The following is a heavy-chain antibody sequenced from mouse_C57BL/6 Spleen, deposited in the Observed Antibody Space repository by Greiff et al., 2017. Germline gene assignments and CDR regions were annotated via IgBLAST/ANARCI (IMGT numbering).Heavy chain of an antibody. CDR3: AREGDYYGSDAMDY. V-gene: IGHV3-6*01. Sequence: EVKLVESGPGLVKPSQSLSLTCSVTGYSITSGYYWNWIRQFPGNKLEWMGYISYDGSNNYNPSLKNRISITRDTSKNQFFLKLNSVTTEDTATYYCAREGDYYGSDAMDYWGQGTSVTVSS. CDR1: GYSITSGYY. D-gene: IGHD1-1*01. CDR2: ISYDGSN. J-gene: IGHJ4*01.